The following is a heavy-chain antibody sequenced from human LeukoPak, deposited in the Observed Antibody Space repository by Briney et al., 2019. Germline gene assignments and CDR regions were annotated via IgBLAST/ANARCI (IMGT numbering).Heavy chain of an antibody. CDR2: INAGNGNT. J-gene: IGHJ6*02. CDR1: GYTFTSYA. V-gene: IGHV1-3*01. Sequence: GASVKVSCKASGYTFTSYAMHWVRQAPGQRLEWMGWINAGNGNTKYSQKFQGRVTMTEDTSTDAAYMELSSLRSEDTAVYYCATDQLGYCSGGSCYEGLYGMDVWGQGTTVTVSS. D-gene: IGHD2-15*01. CDR3: ATDQLGYCSGGSCYEGLYGMDV.